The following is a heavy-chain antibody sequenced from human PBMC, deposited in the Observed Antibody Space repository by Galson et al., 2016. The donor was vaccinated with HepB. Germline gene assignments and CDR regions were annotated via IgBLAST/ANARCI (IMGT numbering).Heavy chain of an antibody. CDR1: GFSFRDYA. J-gene: IGHJ4*02. D-gene: IGHD1-26*01. CDR2: LHTSGAT. V-gene: IGHV3-23*01. CDR3: AIWEWGLPPC. Sequence: SLRLSCAASGFSFRDYAMNWVRQAPGKGLEWVSGLHTSGATYYADSVRGRFTISRDNSKNTLYLQMSSLRAEDTAVYYCAIWEWGLPPCWGQGTLVTVSS.